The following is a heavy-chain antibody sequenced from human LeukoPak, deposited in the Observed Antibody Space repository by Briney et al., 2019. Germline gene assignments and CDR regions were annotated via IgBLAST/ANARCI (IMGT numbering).Heavy chain of an antibody. CDR3: ARHNPFRPFPDY. CDR2: IYYRRSI. D-gene: IGHD2/OR15-2a*01. CDR1: GGSISSSSYF. V-gene: IGHV4-39*01. Sequence: SETLSLTCTVSGGSISSSSYFWGWIRQPPGKGLEWIGTIYYRRSIYYNPSLKSRVTFSLDTSNNQFSLKLSSVTAADTAVYFCARHNPFRPFPDYWGQGTLVTVSS. J-gene: IGHJ4*02.